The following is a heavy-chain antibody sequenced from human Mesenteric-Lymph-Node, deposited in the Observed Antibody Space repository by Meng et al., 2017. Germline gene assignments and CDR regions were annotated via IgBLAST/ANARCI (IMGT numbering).Heavy chain of an antibody. CDR1: GFSVSTYY. CDR3: ARGVAAAGRG. V-gene: IGHV3-66*01. CDR2: IYHNGDT. J-gene: IGHJ4*02. D-gene: IGHD6-13*01. Sequence: GGSLRLSCTASGFSVSTYYMSWVRQAPGKGLEWVSVIYHNGDTFNADSVKGRLTISRDNSKNTVYLQMNSLRAEDTAVYYCARGVAAAGRGWGQGTLVTVSS.